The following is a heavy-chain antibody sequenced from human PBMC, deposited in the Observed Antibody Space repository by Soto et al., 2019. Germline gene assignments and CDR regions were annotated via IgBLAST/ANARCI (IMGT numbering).Heavy chain of an antibody. V-gene: IGHV1-69*13. CDR2: IIPIFGTA. CDR1: GGTFSSYA. J-gene: IGHJ3*02. D-gene: IGHD3-22*01. CDR3: ARDFNYYDSSGYYYEAPAFDI. Sequence: SVKVSCKASGGTFSSYAISWVRQAPGQGLEWMGGIIPIFGTANYAQKFQGRVTITADESTSTAYMELSSLRSEDTAVYYCARDFNYYDSSGYYYEAPAFDIWGQGTMVTVSS.